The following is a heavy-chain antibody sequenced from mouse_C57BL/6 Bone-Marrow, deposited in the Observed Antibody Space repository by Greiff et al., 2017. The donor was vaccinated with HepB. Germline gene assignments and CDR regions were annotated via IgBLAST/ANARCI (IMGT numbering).Heavy chain of an antibody. CDR2: IHPRSGNT. J-gene: IGHJ3*01. CDR1: GYTFTGYG. V-gene: IGHV1-81*01. Sequence: QVQLKQSGAELARPGASVKLSCKASGYTFTGYGIGWVKQSTGQGLEWIGEIHPRSGNTYYNEKFKGKATLTADKASSTTYMELRSLTYEDSAVYLCAYDVWFAYWGQGTLVTVSA. CDR3: AYDVWFAY. D-gene: IGHD2-14*01.